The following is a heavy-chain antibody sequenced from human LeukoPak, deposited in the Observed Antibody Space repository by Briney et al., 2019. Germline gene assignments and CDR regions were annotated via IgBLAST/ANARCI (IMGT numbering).Heavy chain of an antibody. D-gene: IGHD3-22*01. V-gene: IGHV4-31*03. CDR3: ARAQPYYYDSSGYLGSAFDI. CDR2: IYYSGST. Sequence: KPSETLSPTCTVSGGSISSGGYYWSWIRQHPGKGLEWIGYIYYSGSTYYNPSLKSRVTISVDTSKNQFSLKLSSVTAADTAVYYCARAQPYYYDSSGYLGSAFDIWGQGTMVTVSS. CDR1: GGSISSGGYY. J-gene: IGHJ3*02.